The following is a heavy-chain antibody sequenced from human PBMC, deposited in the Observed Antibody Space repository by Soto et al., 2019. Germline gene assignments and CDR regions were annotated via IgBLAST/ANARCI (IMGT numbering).Heavy chain of an antibody. Sequence: SEALCLRWTVSGGSLSSYYRSLVRQPPGKGLEWIGYIYYSGSTNYNPSLKSRVTISVDTSKNQFSLKLSSVTAADTAVYYCARDNGRENYYDSSGYWYYFDYWGQGTLVTVSS. CDR3: ARDNGRENYYDSSGYWYYFDY. J-gene: IGHJ4*02. V-gene: IGHV4-59*01. CDR2: IYYSGST. D-gene: IGHD3-22*01. CDR1: GGSLSSYY.